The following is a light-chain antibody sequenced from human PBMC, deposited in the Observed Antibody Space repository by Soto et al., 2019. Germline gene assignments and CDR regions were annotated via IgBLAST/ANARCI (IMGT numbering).Light chain of an antibody. CDR2: AAS. J-gene: IGKJ2*01. CDR3: QQSYSIPYT. V-gene: IGKV1-39*01. CDR1: QSISSN. Sequence: DIQMTQSASSLSASVGDRVTITCRASQSISSNLNWHQQKPGKAPKVLIYAASSLQSGVPSRFSGSGSGTDFTLTISSLQPEDFATYYCQQSYSIPYTFGQGTKLETK.